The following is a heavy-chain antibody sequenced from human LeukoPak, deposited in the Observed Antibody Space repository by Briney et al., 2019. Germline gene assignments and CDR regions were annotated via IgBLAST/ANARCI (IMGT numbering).Heavy chain of an antibody. V-gene: IGHV4-34*01. D-gene: IGHD2/OR15-2a*01. Sequence: SETLSLTCAVYGGSFSGYYWSWIRQPPGKGLEWIGEINHSGSTNYNPSLKSRVTISVDTSKNQFSLSLTSVTAADTAVYYCARSESGVQYFQHYFYIDAWGKGTTVTVSS. CDR3: ARSESGVQYFQHYFYIDA. J-gene: IGHJ6*03. CDR2: INHSGST. CDR1: GGSFSGYY.